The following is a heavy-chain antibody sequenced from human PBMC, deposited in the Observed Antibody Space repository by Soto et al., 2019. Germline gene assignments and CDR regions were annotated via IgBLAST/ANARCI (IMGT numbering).Heavy chain of an antibody. D-gene: IGHD2-2*02. CDR1: GFSFSDYD. CDR3: ARAYTGRLPRRADYYYAMDV. CDR2: IGAARDP. V-gene: IGHV3-13*04. J-gene: IGHJ6*02. Sequence: SLRLSCVASGFSFSDYDMHWVRQVPGRGLEWVSAIGAARDPYYLGSVKGRFSISRENAKNSVYLQMNDLRAGDSAVYYCARAYTGRLPRRADYYYAMDVWGQGTTVTVSS.